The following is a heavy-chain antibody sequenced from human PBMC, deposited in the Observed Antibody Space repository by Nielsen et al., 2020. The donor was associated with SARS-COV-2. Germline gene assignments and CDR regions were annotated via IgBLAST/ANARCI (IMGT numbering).Heavy chain of an antibody. J-gene: IGHJ4*02. D-gene: IGHD3-16*02. CDR2: INAGNGNT. Sequence: WVRQAPGQRLEWMGWINAGNGNTKYSQKFQGRVTITRDTSASTAYMELSSLRSEDTAVCYCARVLGITFGGVISGPFDYWGQGTLVTVSS. CDR3: ARVLGITFGGVISGPFDY. V-gene: IGHV1-3*01.